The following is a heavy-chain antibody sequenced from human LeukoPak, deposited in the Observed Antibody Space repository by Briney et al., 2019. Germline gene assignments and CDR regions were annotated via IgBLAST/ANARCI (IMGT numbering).Heavy chain of an antibody. Sequence: ASVKVSCKASGGTFSSYAISWVRQAPGQGLEWMGRIIPIFGTVNYAQKFQGRVTITTDESTSTAYMELSSLRSEDTAVYYCARLRLGELSLYTGHDAFDIWGQGTMVTVSS. CDR2: IIPIFGTV. CDR3: ARLRLGELSLYTGHDAFDI. V-gene: IGHV1-69*05. CDR1: GGTFSSYA. J-gene: IGHJ3*02. D-gene: IGHD3-16*02.